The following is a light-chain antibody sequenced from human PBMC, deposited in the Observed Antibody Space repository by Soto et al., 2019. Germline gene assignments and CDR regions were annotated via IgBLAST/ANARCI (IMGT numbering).Light chain of an antibody. CDR2: YDS. J-gene: IGLJ1*01. V-gene: IGLV3-21*04. Sequence: SSEPTQPPSVSVAPGKTARITCGGNNIGSKSVHWYQQKPGQAPVLVIYYDSDRPSGIPERFSGSNSGNTATLTISRVEAGDEADYYCHVWDSSSDHYVFGTGTKLTVL. CDR1: NIGSKS. CDR3: HVWDSSSDHYV.